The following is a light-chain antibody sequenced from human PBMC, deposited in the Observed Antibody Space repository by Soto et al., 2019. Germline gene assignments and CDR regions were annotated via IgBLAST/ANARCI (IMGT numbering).Light chain of an antibody. J-gene: IGKJ1*01. CDR2: GAS. Sequence: EIVLTQSPGTLALSPGEGATLSCRASQSVSKCLAWYQQKPGQAPRLLIYGASSRATGIPDSFSGSGSGTDSTLTISRLEPEDFAVYYCQQYGGSPQTFGQGTKVEIK. V-gene: IGKV3-20*01. CDR3: QQYGGSPQT. CDR1: QSVSKC.